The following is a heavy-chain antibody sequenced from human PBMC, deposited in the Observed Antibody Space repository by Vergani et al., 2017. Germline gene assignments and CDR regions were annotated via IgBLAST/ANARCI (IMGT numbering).Heavy chain of an antibody. J-gene: IGHJ1*01. CDR2: INPNSGGT. CDR1: GYTFTGYY. CDR3: ARDYYDSSGRKYLQH. Sequence: QVQLVQSGAEVKKPGASVKVSCKASGYTFTGYYMHWVRQAPGQGLEWMGWINPNSGGTNYAQKFQGRVTMTRDTSISTAYMELSRLRSDDTAVDYCARDYYDSSGRKYLQHWGQGTLVTVSS. D-gene: IGHD3-22*01. V-gene: IGHV1-2*02.